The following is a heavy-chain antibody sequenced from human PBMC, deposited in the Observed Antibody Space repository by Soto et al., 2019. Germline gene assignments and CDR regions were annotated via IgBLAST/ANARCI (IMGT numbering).Heavy chain of an antibody. V-gene: IGHV1-18*04. CDR1: GYTFTSYG. D-gene: IGHD3-22*01. Sequence: GASGKVSCKASGYTFTSYGISWVRQAPGQGREWMGWISAYNGNTNYAQKLQGRVTMTTDTSTSTAYMELRSLRSDDTAVYYCARDQYDSSGYYPGNWFDPWGQGXLVTVSS. CDR3: ARDQYDSSGYYPGNWFDP. CDR2: ISAYNGNT. J-gene: IGHJ5*02.